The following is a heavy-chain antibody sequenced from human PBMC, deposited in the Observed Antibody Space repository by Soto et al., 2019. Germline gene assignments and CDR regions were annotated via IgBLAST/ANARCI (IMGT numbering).Heavy chain of an antibody. CDR3: ARAGAAPYYYCGMDA. D-gene: IGHD2-15*01. CDR1: GYTFSATG. CDR2: ISTYNGDT. V-gene: IGHV1-18*01. Sequence: ASVKLSCKASGYTFSATGMSWLRQAPGQGLEWMGWISTYNGDTNDAPKFQDRVTMTSATATGTVYMELRSLRSDDTAVYYCARAGAAPYYYCGMDAWG. J-gene: IGHJ6*02.